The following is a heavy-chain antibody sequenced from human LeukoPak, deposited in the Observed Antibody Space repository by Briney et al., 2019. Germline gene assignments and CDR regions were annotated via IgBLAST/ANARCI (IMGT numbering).Heavy chain of an antibody. V-gene: IGHV1-46*01. Sequence: AAVKISCKSSGYTFTSYYMHWGRQAPGQGLEWMGLINPSGSSTSYAQKFQGRLSLTRDMSTSTDYMELSSLRSEDTAVYYCARDNSVGDTAWWFDPWGQGTLVTVSS. CDR3: ARDNSVGDTAWWFDP. D-gene: IGHD1-26*01. J-gene: IGHJ5*01. CDR1: GYTFTSYY. CDR2: INPSGSST.